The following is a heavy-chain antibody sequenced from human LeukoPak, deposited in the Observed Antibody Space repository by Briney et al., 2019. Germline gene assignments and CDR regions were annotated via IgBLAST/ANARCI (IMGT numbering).Heavy chain of an antibody. CDR2: IYYSGST. V-gene: IGHV4-39*07. CDR1: GGSISSSSYY. CDR3: AREAKGELSLSSNEAFDY. J-gene: IGHJ4*02. Sequence: SETLSLTCTVSGGSISSSSYYWGWIRQPPGKGLEWIGSIYYSGSTYYNPSLKSRVTISVDTSKNQFSLKLSSVTAADTAVYYCAREAKGELSLSSNEAFDYWGQGTLVTVSS. D-gene: IGHD3-16*02.